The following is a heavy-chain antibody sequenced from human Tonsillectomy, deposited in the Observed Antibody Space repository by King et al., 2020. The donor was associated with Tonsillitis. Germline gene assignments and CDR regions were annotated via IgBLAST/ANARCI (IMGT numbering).Heavy chain of an antibody. CDR3: ARDLNLELDPGPPTYGMDV. J-gene: IGHJ6*02. CDR1: GFTFSSYS. V-gene: IGHV3-21*01. CDR2: ISSSSSYI. Sequence: VQLVESGGGLVKPGGSLRLSCAASGFTFSSYSMNWVRQAPGKGLEWVSSISSSSSYISYADSVKGRFTISRDNAKNSLYLQMNSLRAEDTAVYYCARDLNLELDPGPPTYGMDVWGQGTTVTVSS. D-gene: IGHD1-1*01.